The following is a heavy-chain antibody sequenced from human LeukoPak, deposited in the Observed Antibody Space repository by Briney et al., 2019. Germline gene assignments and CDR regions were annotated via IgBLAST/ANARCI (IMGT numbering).Heavy chain of an antibody. D-gene: IGHD2-8*02. CDR2: ISPSGSTM. CDR3: VRDLTGSFDY. V-gene: IGHV3-48*01. CDR1: EFTFTTYN. Sequence: GGSLRLSCAGSEFTFTTYNMHWVRHTPGKGLEWVSYISPSGSTMVYADSVKGRFTISRDNAKNSLYLQMNSLRAEDTAVYYCVRDLTGSFDYWGQGTLVTVSS. J-gene: IGHJ4*02.